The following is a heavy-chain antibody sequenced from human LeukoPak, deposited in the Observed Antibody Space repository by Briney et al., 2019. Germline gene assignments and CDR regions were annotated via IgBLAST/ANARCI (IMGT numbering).Heavy chain of an antibody. J-gene: IGHJ4*02. V-gene: IGHV1-2*02. D-gene: IGHD2-8*01. Sequence: GASVKVSCKASGYTFTGYYMHWVRQAPGQGLEWMGWINPNSGGTNYAQKFQGRVTMTRDTSISTAYMELSRLRSDDTAVYYCARENCTNGVCYEGFDYWGQGTLVTVSS. CDR3: ARENCTNGVCYEGFDY. CDR2: INPNSGGT. CDR1: GYTFTGYY.